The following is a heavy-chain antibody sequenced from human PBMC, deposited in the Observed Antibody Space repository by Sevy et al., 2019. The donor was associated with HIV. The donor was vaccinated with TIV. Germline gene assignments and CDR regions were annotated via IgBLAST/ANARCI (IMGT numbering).Heavy chain of an antibody. CDR1: GSTFGDYY. D-gene: IGHD5-18*01. V-gene: IGHV1-2*02. CDR2: INSAGT. CDR3: ATSANLDTSWFDP. J-gene: IGHJ5*02. Sequence: ASVKVSCKTSGSTFGDYYIHWVRQAPGQRLEWMGWINSAGTQYEQRFQDRVTITADASITTAYMELSSLRSDDTAMYYCATSANLDTSWFDPWGQGTLVTVSS.